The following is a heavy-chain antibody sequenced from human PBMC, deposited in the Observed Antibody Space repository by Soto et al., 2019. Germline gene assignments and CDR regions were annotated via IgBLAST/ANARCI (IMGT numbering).Heavy chain of an antibody. J-gene: IGHJ5*02. D-gene: IGHD2-2*01. Sequence: PSETLSLTCTVSGGSISSYYWSWIRQPPGKGLEWIGYIYYSGSTNYNPSLKSRVTISVDTSKNQFSLKLSSVTAADTAVYYCARDWSDMVVVPAAIGGNWFDPWGQGTLVTVSS. V-gene: IGHV4-59*01. CDR2: IYYSGST. CDR1: GGSISSYY. CDR3: ARDWSDMVVVPAAIGGNWFDP.